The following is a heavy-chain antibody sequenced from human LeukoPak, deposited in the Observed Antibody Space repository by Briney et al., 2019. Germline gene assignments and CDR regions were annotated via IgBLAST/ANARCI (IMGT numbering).Heavy chain of an antibody. CDR2: ISAYNGNT. J-gene: IGHJ5*02. CDR1: GYTFTSYG. Sequence: ASVKVSCKASGYTFTSYGISWVRQAPGQGLEWMGWISAYNGNTNYAQKLQGRVTMTTDTSTSTAYMELRSLRSDDTAVYYCARDALFMITFGGVIANRWFDPWGQGTLVTVSS. V-gene: IGHV1-18*01. D-gene: IGHD3-16*02. CDR3: ARDALFMITFGGVIANRWFDP.